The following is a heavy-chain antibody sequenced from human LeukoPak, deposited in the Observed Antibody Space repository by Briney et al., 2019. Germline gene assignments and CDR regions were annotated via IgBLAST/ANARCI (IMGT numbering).Heavy chain of an antibody. CDR2: IHYSGRT. D-gene: IGHD3-10*01. CDR1: GDSTRNYY. J-gene: IGHJ4*02. Sequence: SETLSPASTVAGDSTRNYYWSWIRQPPKNGLEWIGYIHYSGRTNYSPSLKRRVTMSVDTSKNQFSLRLSSVTAADTAFYYCARLSNPYGGFHLDFWGQGTLVTVSS. CDR3: ARLSNPYGGFHLDF. V-gene: IGHV4-59*08.